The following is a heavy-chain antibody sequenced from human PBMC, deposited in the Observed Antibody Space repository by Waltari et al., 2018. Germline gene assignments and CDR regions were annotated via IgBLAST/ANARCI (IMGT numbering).Heavy chain of an antibody. CDR2: IYWDDDL. Sequence: QITLKESGPALVKPTQTLTLTCTVSGFSLSSSGVAVAWIRQPPGKALEWLALIYWDDDLQYNPSLKSRLTITRDTSRNQVVLTMTNMDPVDTATYFCAQRWGSFWSLYYTAYYFEHWGQGTLVTVSS. CDR1: GFSLSSSGVA. V-gene: IGHV2-5*02. J-gene: IGHJ4*02. D-gene: IGHD3-3*01. CDR3: AQRWGSFWSLYYTAYYFEH.